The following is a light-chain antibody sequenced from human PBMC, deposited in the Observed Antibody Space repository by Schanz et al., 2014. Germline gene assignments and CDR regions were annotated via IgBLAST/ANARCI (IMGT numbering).Light chain of an antibody. CDR3: QQYSNWPPT. CDR2: GAS. CDR1: QSVSSSY. J-gene: IGKJ4*01. V-gene: IGKV3-20*01. Sequence: DIVLTQSPATLSLSPGERATLSCRASQSVSSSYLAWYQQKPGQAPRLLIYGASSRATGIPDRFSGSGSGTDFTLTISGLEPEDFAVYYCQQYSNWPPTFGGGTKVEIK.